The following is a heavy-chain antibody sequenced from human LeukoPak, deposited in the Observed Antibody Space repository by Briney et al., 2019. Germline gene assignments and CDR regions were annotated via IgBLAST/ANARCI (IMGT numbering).Heavy chain of an antibody. CDR3: ARALRYDYMDV. V-gene: IGHV4-38-2*02. Sequence: SETLSLTCTVSGYSISTSYYWGWIRQPPGKGLEWIGSIYHSGNTYYNPSLKSRVTISVDTSKNQFSLKLSSVTAADTAVYYCARALRYDYMDVWGKGTTVTVSS. CDR2: IYHSGNT. J-gene: IGHJ6*03. CDR1: GYSISTSYY. D-gene: IGHD3-9*01.